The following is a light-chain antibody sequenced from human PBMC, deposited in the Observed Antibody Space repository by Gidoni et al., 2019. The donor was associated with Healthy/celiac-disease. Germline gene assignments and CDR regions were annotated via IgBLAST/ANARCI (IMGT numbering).Light chain of an antibody. CDR3: KQRSKWPLT. V-gene: IGKV3-11*01. CDR2: DAS. J-gene: IGKJ4*01. Sequence: EIVLTQSPATLSLSPGETATLSCRASHSVSSYLAWYQQKPGQAPRLLIYDASNRATGIPARLSGSGSGTDLTLTIRSLEPEDLAVYYCKQRSKWPLTFGGGTKVEIK. CDR1: HSVSSY.